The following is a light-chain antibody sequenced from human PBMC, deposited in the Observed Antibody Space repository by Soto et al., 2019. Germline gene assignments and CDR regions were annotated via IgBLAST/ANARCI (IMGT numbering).Light chain of an antibody. Sequence: QPVLTQSPSASASLGASVKLTCTLSSGHSNYAIAWHQQQSEKGPRYLMKLNSDGSHSKGDGTPDRFSGSSSGAERYLTISRLQSEDEADYYCQTWGSGIVVFGGGTKVTVL. V-gene: IGLV4-69*01. J-gene: IGLJ2*01. CDR1: SGHSNYA. CDR2: LNSDGSH. CDR3: QTWGSGIVV.